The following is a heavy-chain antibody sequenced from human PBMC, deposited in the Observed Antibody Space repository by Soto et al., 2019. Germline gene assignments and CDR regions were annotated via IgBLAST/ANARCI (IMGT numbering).Heavy chain of an antibody. V-gene: IGHV4-59*01. J-gene: IGHJ6*02. CDR1: GGSISSYY. CDR2: IYYSGST. Sequence: QVQLQESGPGLVKPSETLSLTCTVSGGSISSYYWSWIRQPPGKGLEWIGYIYYSGSTNYNPSLNSRVTISADTSKNQFSLKLSSVTAADTAVYYCARGGRRPGIQLWAGMDVWRQGTTVTVSS. CDR3: ARGGRRPGIQLWAGMDV. D-gene: IGHD5-18*01.